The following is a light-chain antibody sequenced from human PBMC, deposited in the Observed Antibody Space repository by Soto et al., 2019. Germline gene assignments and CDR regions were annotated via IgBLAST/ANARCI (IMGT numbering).Light chain of an antibody. CDR1: RSNIGAGYD. V-gene: IGLV1-40*01. CDR3: QTYDSGLNVVV. Sequence: QSALTQLPSVSGAPGQRVTISCTGSRSNIGAGYDVHWYQQLPRAAPKLLMYANNNRPSGVPVRFSASKSGTSASLAITGLQADDEADYYCQTYDSGLNVVVFGGGTKLTVL. J-gene: IGLJ2*01. CDR2: ANN.